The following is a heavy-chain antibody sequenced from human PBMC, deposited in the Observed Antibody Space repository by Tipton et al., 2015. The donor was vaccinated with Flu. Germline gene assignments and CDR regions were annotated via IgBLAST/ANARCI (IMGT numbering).Heavy chain of an antibody. CDR2: ISGDSDDT. J-gene: IGHJ4*02. CDR3: ARAWEHDYFDF. Sequence: QSGAEVKKPGASVKVSCKTSGYHFTTYDIAWVRQAPGQGLEWMGWISGDSDDTHYAQKFQGRVSMTTDTFTYTAYMELKSLRSGDTAVYYCARAWEHDYFDFWGQGTLVTVSS. V-gene: IGHV1-18*04. D-gene: IGHD1-26*01. CDR1: GYHFTTYD.